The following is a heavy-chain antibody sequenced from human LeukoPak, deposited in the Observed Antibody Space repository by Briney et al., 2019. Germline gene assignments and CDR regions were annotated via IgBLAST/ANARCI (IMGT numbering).Heavy chain of an antibody. V-gene: IGHV3-74*01. Sequence: PGGSLRLSCAASGFTFNSYWMHWVRQAPGKGLVWVSRINNDGSSTSYADSVKGRFTISRDNAKNTVYLEMNSLRAEDTAVYYCARGDYHVDYWGQRTLVTVSS. CDR2: INNDGSST. D-gene: IGHD3-16*01. CDR1: GFTFNSYW. J-gene: IGHJ4*02. CDR3: ARGDYHVDY.